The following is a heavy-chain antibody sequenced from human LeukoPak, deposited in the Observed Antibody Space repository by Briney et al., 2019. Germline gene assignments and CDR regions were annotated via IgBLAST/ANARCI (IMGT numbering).Heavy chain of an antibody. V-gene: IGHV3-74*01. CDR3: PKSDWFDP. CDR1: GFTFRNYW. J-gene: IGHJ5*01. CDR2: IKNDGSSA. Sequence: GVSLRLSCATSGFTFRNYWMRWLRQAPGKELVWGARIKNDGSSASYAVSVRVRFTIDRSNARAHLFLQMMSLGVEATHVYYSPKSDWFDPWGRGILVTVSS.